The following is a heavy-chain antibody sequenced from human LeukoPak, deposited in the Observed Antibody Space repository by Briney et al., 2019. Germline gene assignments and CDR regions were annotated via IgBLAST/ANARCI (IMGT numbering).Heavy chain of an antibody. V-gene: IGHV4-39*01. D-gene: IGHD6-19*01. CDR3: ARLGIAVADDRDY. J-gene: IGHJ4*02. CDR2: IYYSGST. Sequence: SETLSLTCTVSGGSISSSSYYWGWIRQPPGKRLEWIGSIYYSGSTYYNPSLKSRVTISVDTSKNQFSLKLSSVTAADTAVYYCARLGIAVADDRDYWGQGTLVTVSS. CDR1: GGSISSSSYY.